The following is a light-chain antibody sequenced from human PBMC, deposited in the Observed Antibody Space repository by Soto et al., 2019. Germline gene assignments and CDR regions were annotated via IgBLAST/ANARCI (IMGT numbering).Light chain of an antibody. CDR2: EVT. CDR1: SSDVGGYNY. CDR3: SSHAGINNVV. V-gene: IGLV2-8*01. Sequence: QSVLTQPPSASGSPGQSVTISCTGTSSDVGGYNYVSWYLQHPGKAPKLMIYEVTKRPSGVPDRFSGSKSGNTASLTVSGLLAEDEADYYCSSHAGINNVVFGGGTKVTVL. J-gene: IGLJ3*02.